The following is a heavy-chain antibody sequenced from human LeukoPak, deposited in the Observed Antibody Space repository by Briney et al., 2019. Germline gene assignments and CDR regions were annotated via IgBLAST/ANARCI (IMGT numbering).Heavy chain of an antibody. CDR3: AKGSRPVITMIVVVISTFDY. V-gene: IGHV3-23*01. CDR2: IRGSGGST. Sequence: PGGSLRLSCAASDFTFRSYAMQWVRPAQGKGLEWVSAIRGSGGSTDYADSVKGRFTISRDNSKNTLYLQMNSLRAEDTAVYYCAKGSRPVITMIVVVISTFDYWGQGTLVTVSS. D-gene: IGHD3-22*01. J-gene: IGHJ4*02. CDR1: DFTFRSYA.